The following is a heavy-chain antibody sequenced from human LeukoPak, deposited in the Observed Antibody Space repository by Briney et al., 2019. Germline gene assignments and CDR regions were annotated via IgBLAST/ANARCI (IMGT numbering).Heavy chain of an antibody. CDR2: ISSSSSTI. Sequence: GGSLRLSCAASGFTFSSYSMNRVRQAPGKGLEWVSYISSSSSTIYYADSVKGRFTISRDNAKNSLYLQMNSLRAEDTAVYYCASGSYSRPFDYWGQGALVTVSP. D-gene: IGHD1-26*01. CDR3: ASGSYSRPFDY. J-gene: IGHJ4*02. CDR1: GFTFSSYS. V-gene: IGHV3-48*01.